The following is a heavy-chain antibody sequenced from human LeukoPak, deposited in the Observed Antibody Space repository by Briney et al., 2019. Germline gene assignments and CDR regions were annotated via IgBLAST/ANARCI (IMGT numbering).Heavy chain of an antibody. D-gene: IGHD3-10*01. Sequence: PSETLSLTCTVSGGSISSSSYYWGWIRQPPGKGLEWIGTIYYSGSTYYNPSLKSRVTISVDTSKNQFSLKLSSVTAADTAVYYCARHYYGSGSNYGRFDYWGQGTLVTVSS. CDR2: IYYSGST. V-gene: IGHV4-39*01. CDR3: ARHYYGSGSNYGRFDY. CDR1: GGSISSSSYY. J-gene: IGHJ4*02.